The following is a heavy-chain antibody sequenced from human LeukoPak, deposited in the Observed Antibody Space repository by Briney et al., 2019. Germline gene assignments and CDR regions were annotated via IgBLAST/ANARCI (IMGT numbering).Heavy chain of an antibody. Sequence: KASETLSLTCAVYGGSFSGYYWSWIRQPPGKGLEWIGEINHSGSTNYNPSLKSRVTISVDTSKNQFSLKLSSVTAADTAVYYCATIAAAGKGGVDYWGQGTLVTVSS. CDR3: ATIAAAGKGGVDY. CDR1: GGSFSGYY. V-gene: IGHV4-34*01. J-gene: IGHJ4*02. CDR2: INHSGST. D-gene: IGHD6-13*01.